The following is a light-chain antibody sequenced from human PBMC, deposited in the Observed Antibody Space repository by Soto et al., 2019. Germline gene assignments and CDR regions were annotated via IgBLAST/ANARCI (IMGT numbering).Light chain of an antibody. CDR2: EVS. J-gene: IGLJ3*02. CDR1: SSDVGGYNY. CDR3: SSYTSSSTLL. V-gene: IGLV2-14*01. Sequence: SVLTQPASVSGSPGQSITISCTGTSSDVGGYNYVSWYQQHPGKAPKLIIYEVSDRPSGISNRFSGSKSGNTASLTISGLQAEDEADYYCSSYTSSSTLLFGGGTKVTVL.